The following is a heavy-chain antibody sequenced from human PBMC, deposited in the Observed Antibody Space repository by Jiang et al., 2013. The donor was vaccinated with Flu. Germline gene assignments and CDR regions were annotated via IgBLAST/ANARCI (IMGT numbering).Heavy chain of an antibody. J-gene: IGHJ6*02. CDR2: TFGSGDNT. CDR3: AKAVGNYYYFGIDV. D-gene: IGHD6-19*01. Sequence: PGGSLRLSCAAFGFTFKTYTMAWVRQAPGKGLEWVSGTFGSGDNTYYADSVKGRFTISRDDSKNTLYLQMNNLRAEDTALYHCAKAVGNYYYFGIDVWGQGTTVTVSS. V-gene: IGHV3-23*01. CDR1: GFTFKTYT.